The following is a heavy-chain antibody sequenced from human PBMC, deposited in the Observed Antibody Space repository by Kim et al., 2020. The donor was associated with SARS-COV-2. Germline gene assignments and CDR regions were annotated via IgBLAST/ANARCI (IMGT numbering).Heavy chain of an antibody. Sequence: SETLSLTCTVSGGSISSYYWSWIRQPPGKGLEWIGYIYYSGSTNYNPSLKSRVTISVDTSKNQFSLKLSSVTAADTAVYYCARPSGYDILTGYSSEDAFDIWGQGTMVTVSS. CDR1: GGSISSYY. CDR2: IYYSGST. D-gene: IGHD3-9*01. V-gene: IGHV4-59*08. CDR3: ARPSGYDILTGYSSEDAFDI. J-gene: IGHJ3*02.